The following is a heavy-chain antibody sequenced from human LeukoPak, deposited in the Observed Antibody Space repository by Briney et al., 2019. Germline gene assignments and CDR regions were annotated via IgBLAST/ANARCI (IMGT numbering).Heavy chain of an antibody. J-gene: IGHJ4*02. CDR1: RYTFTGYY. Sequence: ASVKVSCKASRYTFTGYYMHWVRQAPGQGLEWMGRINPNSGGTNYAQKFQGRVTMTRDTSISTAYMELSRLRSDDTAVYYCARGYMVRGVIITFDYWGQGTLVTVSS. D-gene: IGHD3-10*01. V-gene: IGHV1-2*06. CDR2: INPNSGGT. CDR3: ARGYMVRGVIITFDY.